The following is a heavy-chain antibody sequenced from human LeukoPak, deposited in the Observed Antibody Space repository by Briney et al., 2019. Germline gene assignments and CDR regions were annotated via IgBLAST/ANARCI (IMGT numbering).Heavy chain of an antibody. J-gene: IGHJ5*02. Sequence: PGGSLRLSCAASGFTFSSYGMHWVRQAPGKVLEWVAAIWYVGSNKYYADSVKGRFTISRDHAKNSLYLQIDGLRAEDTAVYHCAGKLYYYDTSPAGWFDPWGEGTLVTVSS. D-gene: IGHD3-22*01. CDR1: GFTFSSYG. V-gene: IGHV3-33*03. CDR3: AGKLYYYDTSPAGWFDP. CDR2: IWYVGSNK.